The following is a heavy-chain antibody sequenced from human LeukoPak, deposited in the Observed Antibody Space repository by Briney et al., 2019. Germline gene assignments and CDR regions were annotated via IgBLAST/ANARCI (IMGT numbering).Heavy chain of an antibody. V-gene: IGHV1-8*01. CDR3: ASLYLWSGLETKFDY. D-gene: IGHD3-3*01. CDR2: MNPNSGNT. J-gene: IGHJ4*02. CDR1: GYTFISYD. Sequence: ASVKVSCKASGYTFISYDINWVRQATGQGLEWMGWMNPNSGNTGYAQKFQGRVTMTRDTSISTAYMELSRLRSDDTAVYYCASLYLWSGLETKFDYWGQGTLVTVST.